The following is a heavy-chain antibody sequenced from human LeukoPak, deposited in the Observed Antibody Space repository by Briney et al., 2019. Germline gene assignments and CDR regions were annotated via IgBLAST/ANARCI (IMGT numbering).Heavy chain of an antibody. CDR2: ISSSSDNI. D-gene: IGHD2-2*01. Sequence: QPGGSLRLSCVVSGFTFSTYNMNWVRQARGKGMEWVSYISSSSDNILYEDYVRGRFNISRDNEKKSLYLQMSSLRAEDTVVYYCARPYCSSTDCPTFDDWGLGTLVTVSS. CDR3: ARPYCSSTDCPTFDD. V-gene: IGHV3-48*01. CDR1: GFTFSTYN. J-gene: IGHJ4*02.